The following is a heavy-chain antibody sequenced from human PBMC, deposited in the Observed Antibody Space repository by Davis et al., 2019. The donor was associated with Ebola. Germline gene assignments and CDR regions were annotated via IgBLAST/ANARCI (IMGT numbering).Heavy chain of an antibody. D-gene: IGHD3-22*01. V-gene: IGHV1-18*01. J-gene: IGHJ4*02. CDR2: ISAYNGHT. CDR1: GYTFNSHG. Sequence: ASVKVSCKASGYTFNSHGISWVRQAPGQGLEWMAWISAYNGHTNYAQKFQGRLTLTTDTSTSTVYMELRSLRSDDTAVYYCAKEGGYDSYFDYWGQGTLVTVSS. CDR3: AKEGGYDSYFDY.